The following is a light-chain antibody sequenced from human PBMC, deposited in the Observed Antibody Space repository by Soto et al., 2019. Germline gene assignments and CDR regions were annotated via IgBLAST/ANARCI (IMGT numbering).Light chain of an antibody. CDR1: QDINRW. CDR3: QQYQTSSWT. J-gene: IGKJ1*01. Sequence: DIQITQSPSTLSASVKDRVTITCRASQDINRWLAWYQQKPGKALKLLIYEASSLENGVPSRFSGSGSGTEFSLTISSLQSDDFATYYCQQYQTSSWTFGQGTKVEV. V-gene: IGKV1-5*03. CDR2: EAS.